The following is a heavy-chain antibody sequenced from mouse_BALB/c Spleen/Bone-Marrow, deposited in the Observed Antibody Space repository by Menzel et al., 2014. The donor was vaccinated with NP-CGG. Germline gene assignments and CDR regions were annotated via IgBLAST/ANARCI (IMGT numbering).Heavy chain of an antibody. CDR1: GYAFTNYL. CDR3: ARSGGNRNFDV. J-gene: IGHJ1*01. CDR2: INPGSGGT. D-gene: IGHD2-1*01. V-gene: IGHV1-54*01. Sequence: QVQLQQSGAELVRPGTSVKVSCKASGYAFTNYLIEWVKQRPRQGLEWIGMINPGSGGTNYNEKFKGKATLTADKSSSTAYMQLSSLAADDTAVYFCARSGGNRNFDVWGAGTTGTGSS.